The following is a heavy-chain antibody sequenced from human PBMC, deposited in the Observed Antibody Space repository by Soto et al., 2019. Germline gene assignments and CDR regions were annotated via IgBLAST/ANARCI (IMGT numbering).Heavy chain of an antibody. CDR2: ITIGGSYT. D-gene: IGHD1-1*01. CDR1: GFTFGSFA. J-gene: IGHJ1*01. Sequence: PGGSLRLSCTASGFTFGSFALGWVRQAPGEGLEWVSSITIGGSYTTYADSVRGRFIISRDNAKNTLDLQMNSLRAEDTAVYSCAKWSRTDVFWGRGTLVTVS. CDR3: AKWSRTDVF. V-gene: IGHV3-23*01.